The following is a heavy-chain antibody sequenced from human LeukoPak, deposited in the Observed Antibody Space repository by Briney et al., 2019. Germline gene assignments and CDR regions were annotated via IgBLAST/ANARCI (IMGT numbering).Heavy chain of an antibody. D-gene: IGHD3-22*01. J-gene: IGHJ4*02. CDR1: GFTFSAYV. CDR3: ARVRADSSGHDIDY. V-gene: IGHV3-33*01. Sequence: PGTSLRLSCAASGFTFSAYVMHWVRQAPGKGLEWVAILWYDGSNEYYADSVKGRFTMSRDNSKNTLHLRMSSLRAEDTAVYYCARVRADSSGHDIDYWGQGTLVTVSS. CDR2: LWYDGSNE.